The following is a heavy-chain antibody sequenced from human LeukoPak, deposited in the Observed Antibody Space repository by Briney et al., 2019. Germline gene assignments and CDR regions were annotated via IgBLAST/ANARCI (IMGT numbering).Heavy chain of an antibody. CDR3: ARAGVGAQRRGHYYYYYMDV. J-gene: IGHJ6*03. CDR1: GGSFSGYY. D-gene: IGHD1-26*01. V-gene: IGHV4-34*01. CDR2: INHSGST. Sequence: PSETLSLTCAVYGGSFSGYYWSWIRQPPGKGLEWMGGINHSGSTNYNPSLKSRVTISVDTSKNQFSLKLSSVTAADTAVYYCARAGVGAQRRGHYYYYYMDVWGKGTTVTVSS.